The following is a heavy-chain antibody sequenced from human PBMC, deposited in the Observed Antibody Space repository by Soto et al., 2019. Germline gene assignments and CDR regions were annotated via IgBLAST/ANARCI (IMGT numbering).Heavy chain of an antibody. D-gene: IGHD3-9*01. CDR1: GFTFSSYA. Sequence: GGSLRLSCAASGFTFSSYAMSWVRQAPGKGLEWVSIISGGGSTYYADSVKGRFTISRDNSKNTLYLQMNSLRAEDTAVYHCAKIAYYDILSGPRKYTWFDPWGQGTLVTVSS. J-gene: IGHJ5*02. V-gene: IGHV3-23*01. CDR2: ISGGGST. CDR3: AKIAYYDILSGPRKYTWFDP.